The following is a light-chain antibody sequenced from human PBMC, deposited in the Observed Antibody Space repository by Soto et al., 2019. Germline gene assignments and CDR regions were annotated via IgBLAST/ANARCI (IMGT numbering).Light chain of an antibody. J-gene: IGKJ5*01. V-gene: IGKV1-9*01. CDR3: QQFNSYPIT. Sequence: DIQLTQSPSFLSASVGDGVTITCRASQGISSNLAWYQQKPGKAPKLLIYAASTLQSGVPSRFSGSGSGTEFTLTISSLQPEDFATYYCQQFNSYPITFGQGTRLEIK. CDR2: AAS. CDR1: QGISSN.